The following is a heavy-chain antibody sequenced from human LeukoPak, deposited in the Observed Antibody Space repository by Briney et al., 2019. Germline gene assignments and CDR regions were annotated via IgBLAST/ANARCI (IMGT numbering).Heavy chain of an antibody. CDR2: ISGSGDST. J-gene: IGHJ6*02. V-gene: IGHV3-23*01. CDR1: GFTFSIYA. D-gene: IGHD3-10*01. CDR3: AARREYYYGSGSYYYYYYGMEV. Sequence: QPRRSLRLSCAASGFTFSIYAMSWVRQAPGKGLEWVSAISGSGDSTYYADSVRGRFTVSRDNSKNTLYLQMNSLRAEDTAVYYCAARREYYYGSGSYYYYYYGMEVWGQGTTVTVSS.